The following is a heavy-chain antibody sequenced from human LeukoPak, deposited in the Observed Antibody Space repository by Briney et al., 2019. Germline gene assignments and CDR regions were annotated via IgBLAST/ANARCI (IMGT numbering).Heavy chain of an antibody. CDR1: GGSISSSSYY. Sequence: SETLSLTCTVSGGSISSSSYYWGWIRQPPGKGLEWIGYIYYSGSTNYNPSLKSRVTISVDTSKNQFSLKLSSVTAADTAVYYCARAGTLPYYYYGMDVWGQGTTVTVSS. V-gene: IGHV4-61*05. J-gene: IGHJ6*02. D-gene: IGHD3-10*01. CDR3: ARAGTLPYYYYGMDV. CDR2: IYYSGST.